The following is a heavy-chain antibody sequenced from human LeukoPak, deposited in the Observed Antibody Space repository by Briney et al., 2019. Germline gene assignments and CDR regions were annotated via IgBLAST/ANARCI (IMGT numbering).Heavy chain of an antibody. D-gene: IGHD3-22*01. CDR2: INPSGGST. J-gene: IGHJ4*02. CDR1: GGTFSSYA. Sequence: AASVKVSCKASGGTFSSYAISWVRQAPGQGLEWMGIINPSGGSTSYAQKFQGRVTMTRDTSTSTVYMELSSLRSEDTAVYYCARGSNYYDSSGLWGQGTLVTVSS. CDR3: ARGSNYYDSSGL. V-gene: IGHV1-46*01.